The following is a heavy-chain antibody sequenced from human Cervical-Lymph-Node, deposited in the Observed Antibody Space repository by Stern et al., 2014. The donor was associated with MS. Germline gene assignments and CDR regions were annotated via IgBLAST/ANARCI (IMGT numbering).Heavy chain of an antibody. V-gene: IGHV1-8*01. Sequence: QLVQSGADMKKPGASVKVSCKASGYTFSNYDVTWVRQATGQGLEWMGWINPNTGNADYAQKFQGRVTMTSNPSINTAYMELSSLRSEDTAIYYCARRMWVGYQFYGLDVWGQGTTLTVSS. CDR3: ARRMWVGYQFYGLDV. D-gene: IGHD5-12*01. CDR1: GYTFSNYD. J-gene: IGHJ6*02. CDR2: INPNTGNA.